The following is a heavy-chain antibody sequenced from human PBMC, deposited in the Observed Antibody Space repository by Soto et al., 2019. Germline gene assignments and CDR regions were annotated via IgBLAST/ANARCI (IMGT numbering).Heavy chain of an antibody. J-gene: IGHJ6*03. CDR2: ISAYIGIA. D-gene: IGHD1-26*01. Sequence: GASVKVSCKASGYTFTSYGISWVRQAPGQGLEWMGRISAYIGIANYAQKLQGRVTITADKSTSTAYMELSSLRSEDTAVYYCARVRRKGISTYYMDVWGKGTTVTVSS. V-gene: IGHV1-18*01. CDR3: ARVRRKGISTYYMDV. CDR1: GYTFTSYG.